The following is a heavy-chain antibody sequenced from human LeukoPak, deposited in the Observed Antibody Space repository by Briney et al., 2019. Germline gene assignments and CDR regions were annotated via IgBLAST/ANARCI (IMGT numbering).Heavy chain of an antibody. Sequence: PSETLSLTCAVYTDSFNDYFWSWIRQSPGKGLEWIGEINHREYTNYNPSLRSRVTISVDTAKKQFSLKLGSVTAADTAVYYRARGYYYMDVWDKGAAVTVSS. CDR2: INHREYT. CDR1: TDSFNDYF. J-gene: IGHJ6*03. V-gene: IGHV4-34*01. CDR3: ARGYYYMDV.